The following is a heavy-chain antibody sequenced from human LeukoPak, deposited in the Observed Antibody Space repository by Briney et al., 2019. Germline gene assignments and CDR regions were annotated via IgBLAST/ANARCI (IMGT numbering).Heavy chain of an antibody. CDR2: ISAYNGNT. CDR1: GYTFTSYG. D-gene: IGHD2-2*03. V-gene: IGHV1-18*01. J-gene: IGHJ6*01. Sequence: ASVKVSCKASGYTFTSYGISWVRPPPRQGLEWMGWISAYNGNTNYAQKLQGRVTMTTDTSTSTAYIELRSPRSDDTAVYYCARDHGYCSSTSCYYYCMDVCGQGTTVTVSS. CDR3: ARDHGYCSSTSCYYYCMDV.